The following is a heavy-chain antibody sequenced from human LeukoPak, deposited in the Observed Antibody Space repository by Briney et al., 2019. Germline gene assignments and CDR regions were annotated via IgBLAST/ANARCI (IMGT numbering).Heavy chain of an antibody. CDR3: ARRPSYDSSGYLNWYFDL. D-gene: IGHD3-22*01. CDR1: GYTFTSFG. J-gene: IGHJ2*01. CDR2: ISVYIGNT. Sequence: ASVKVSCKASGYTFTSFGIGWVRQAPGQGLGWMGWISVYIGNTNYAQKLQGRLTMTTDTSRSTAYMELRSLRSDDTAVYSCARRPSYDSSGYLNWYFDLWGRGTLVTVSS. V-gene: IGHV1-18*01.